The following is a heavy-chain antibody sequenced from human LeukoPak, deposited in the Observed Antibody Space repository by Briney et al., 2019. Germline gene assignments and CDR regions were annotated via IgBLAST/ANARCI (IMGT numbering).Heavy chain of an antibody. V-gene: IGHV4-34*01. CDR2: INHSGST. D-gene: IGHD2-2*01. J-gene: IGHJ4*02. Sequence: SETLSLTCAVYGGSFSGYYWSWIRQAPGKGLEWIGEINHSGSTNYNPSLKSRVTISVDTSKNQFSLKLSSVTAADTAVYYCARGRRGDIVVVPAATRYFDYWGQGTLVTVSS. CDR3: ARGRRGDIVVVPAATRYFDY. CDR1: GGSFSGYY.